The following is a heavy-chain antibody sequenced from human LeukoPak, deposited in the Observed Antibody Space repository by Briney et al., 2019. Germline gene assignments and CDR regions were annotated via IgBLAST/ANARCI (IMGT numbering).Heavy chain of an antibody. D-gene: IGHD4-17*01. V-gene: IGHV4-59*01. CDR1: SGAISSYY. CDR2: IFHSENT. Sequence: SETLALTCTASSGAISSYYWSWIRQPPGKGLEWIGSIFHSENTNYNPSLKSRVTISVDTSKNQISLKLRSVTAADTAVYYCANVNGDFDYWGQGTLVTVSS. CDR3: ANVNGDFDY. J-gene: IGHJ4*02.